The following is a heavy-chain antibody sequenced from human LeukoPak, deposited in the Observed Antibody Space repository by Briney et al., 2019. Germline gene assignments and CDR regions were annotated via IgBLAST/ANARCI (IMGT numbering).Heavy chain of an antibody. CDR3: ARHGLGGSGSYSRY. J-gene: IGHJ4*02. CDR2: IYPGDPDT. Sequence: GESLKISCKGSGYSFTTYWIGWGRPMPGKGLEWMGIIYPGDPDTTYSPALQGQVTISVDKSVNTAYLQWSSLKPSDTAVYYCARHGLGGSGSYSRYWGQGTLVTVSS. D-gene: IGHD1-26*01. CDR1: GYSFTTYW. V-gene: IGHV5-51*01.